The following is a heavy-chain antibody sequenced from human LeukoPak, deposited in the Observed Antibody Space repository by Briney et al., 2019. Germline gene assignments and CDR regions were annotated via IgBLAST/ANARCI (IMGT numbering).Heavy chain of an antibody. CDR3: ARDRGWRTTGYYLYHFDY. Sequence: GGSLRLSCVASGFTFTDFFMSWVRQAPGKGLEWVASIKHNGGEKYYVDSVKGRFTISRDNAKDSLYLEMSSLRVEDTAVYYCARDRGWRTTGYYLYHFDYWGQGTLVTFAS. D-gene: IGHD3-9*01. V-gene: IGHV3-7*01. J-gene: IGHJ4*02. CDR1: GFTFTDFF. CDR2: IKHNGGEK.